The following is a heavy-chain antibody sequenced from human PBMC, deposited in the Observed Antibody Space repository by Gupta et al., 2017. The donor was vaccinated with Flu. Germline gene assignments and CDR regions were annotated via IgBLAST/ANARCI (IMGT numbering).Heavy chain of an antibody. J-gene: IGHJ6*02. D-gene: IGHD2-2*01. CDR2: INHSERT. CDR3: ARGSLGYCSSTSCSSYYYYYGMDV. V-gene: IGHV4-34*01. CDR1: GGSFSGYY. Sequence: QVQLQQWGAGLLKPSETLSLTCAVYGGSFSGYYWSWIRQPPGKGLEWIGEINHSERTNYNPSLKSRGTTSVDTSKNQFSLKLSSVTAADTAVYYCARGSLGYCSSTSCSSYYYYYGMDVWGQGTTVTVSS.